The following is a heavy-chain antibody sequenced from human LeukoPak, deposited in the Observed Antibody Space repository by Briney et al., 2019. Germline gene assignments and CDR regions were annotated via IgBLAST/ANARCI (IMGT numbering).Heavy chain of an antibody. CDR1: GFTLSSYG. D-gene: IGHD5-24*01. J-gene: IGHJ4*02. CDR3: ATLRDGYNYFDY. V-gene: IGHV3-30*02. CDR2: IRYDGSNK. Sequence: GGSLRLSCAASGFTLSSYGMHWVRQAPGKGLEWVAFIRYDGSNKCYADSVKGRFTISRDNSKNTLYLQMDSLRAEDTAVYYCATLRDGYNYFDYWGQGTLVTVSS.